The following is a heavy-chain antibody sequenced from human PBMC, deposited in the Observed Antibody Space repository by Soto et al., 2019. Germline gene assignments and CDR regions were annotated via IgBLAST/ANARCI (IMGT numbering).Heavy chain of an antibody. CDR2: INREGTST. D-gene: IGHD6-19*01. CDR3: ARDPDPRGWYDY. V-gene: IGHV3-74*01. Sequence: LRLSCAASGFTLSHYWMHWFRQVPGKGLVCVSRINREGTSTTYAHSVKGRFTISRDSAKNTLYLQMKSLRAEDSAVYYCARDPDPRGWYDYWGQGTMVTVSS. J-gene: IGHJ4*02. CDR1: GFTLSHYW.